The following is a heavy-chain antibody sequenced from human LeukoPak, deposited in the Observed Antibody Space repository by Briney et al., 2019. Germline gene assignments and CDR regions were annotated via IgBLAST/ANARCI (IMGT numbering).Heavy chain of an antibody. CDR3: ARLPPYGSGSKGGYYGMDV. J-gene: IGHJ6*02. CDR2: IYPGDSDT. D-gene: IGHD3-10*01. V-gene: IGHV5-51*01. CDR1: GYSFTSYW. Sequence: GESLKISCKGSGYSFTSYWIGWVRQMPGKGLEWMGIIYPGDSDTRYSPSFQGQVTISADKSISTAYLQWSSLKASDTAMYYCARLPPYGSGSKGGYYGMDVWGQGTTVTVSS.